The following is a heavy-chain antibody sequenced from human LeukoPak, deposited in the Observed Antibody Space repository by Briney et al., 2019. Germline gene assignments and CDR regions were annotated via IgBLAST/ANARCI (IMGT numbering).Heavy chain of an antibody. J-gene: IGHJ3*02. D-gene: IGHD3-9*01. CDR2: MNPNSGNT. V-gene: IGHV1-8*02. CDR3: ARGPVEYILRYFDWSSYRDDAFDI. Sequence: ASVKVSCKASGGTFSSYAINWVRQATGQGLEWMGWMNPNSGNTGYAQKFQGRVTMTRNTSISTAYMELSSLRSEDTAVYYCARGPVEYILRYFDWSSYRDDAFDIWGQGTMVTVSS. CDR1: GGTFSSYA.